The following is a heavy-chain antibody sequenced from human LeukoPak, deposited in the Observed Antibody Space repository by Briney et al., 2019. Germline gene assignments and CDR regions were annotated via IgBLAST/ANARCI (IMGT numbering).Heavy chain of an antibody. Sequence: GRSLRLSCAASRFTFSSYAMHWVRQAPGKGLEWVAIISHEGDNKFYADSVKGRFTISRDNSKNTLYLQMNSLRAEDTAVYYCASTLPSDXXGYYXXGXFDYXGQXTXXXXSS. D-gene: IGHD3-22*01. CDR1: RFTFSSYA. V-gene: IGHV3-30*17. J-gene: IGHJ4*02. CDR3: ASTLPSDXXGYYXXGXFDY. CDR2: ISHEGDNK.